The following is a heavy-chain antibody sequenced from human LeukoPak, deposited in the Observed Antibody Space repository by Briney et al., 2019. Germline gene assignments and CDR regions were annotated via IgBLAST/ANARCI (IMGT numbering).Heavy chain of an antibody. CDR3: AKGAYSSSSGRMVY. CDR2: IRYDGSNK. D-gene: IGHD6-6*01. V-gene: IGHV3-30*02. CDR1: GFTFSSYG. Sequence: GGSLRLSCAASGFTFSSYGMHWVRQAPGKGLEWVAFIRYDGSNKYYADSVKGRFTISRDNSKNTLYLQMNSLRAEDTAVYYCAKGAYSSSSGRMVYWGQGTLVTVSS. J-gene: IGHJ4*02.